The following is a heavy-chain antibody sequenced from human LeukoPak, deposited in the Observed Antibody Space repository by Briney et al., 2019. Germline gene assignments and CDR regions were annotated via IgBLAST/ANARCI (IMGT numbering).Heavy chain of an antibody. CDR3: ARLVAPPRNYFDY. CDR1: GGSLSSGSYY. V-gene: IGHV4-61*01. CDR2: IYYSGNT. D-gene: IGHD2-15*01. Sequence: PSGTLSLTCTVSGGSLSSGSYYWSWIRQPPGKGLEWIGYIYYSGNTNYNPSLKSRVTISLDTSKNQFSLKLSSVTAADTAVYYCARLVAPPRNYFDYWGQGTLVIVSS. J-gene: IGHJ4*02.